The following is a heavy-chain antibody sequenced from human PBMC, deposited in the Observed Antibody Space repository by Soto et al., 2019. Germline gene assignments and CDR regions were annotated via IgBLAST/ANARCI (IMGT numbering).Heavy chain of an antibody. V-gene: IGHV1-69*08. CDR1: GGTFSSYT. Sequence: QVQLVQSGAEVKKPGSSVKVSCKASGGTFSSYTISWVRQAPGQGLEWMGRIIPILGLANYAQKFQGRVTITADNSTRTDYEELSSLRSEDTAVYYWARDPSAGDSAGYWGQGTLVTVSS. CDR3: ARDPSAGDSAGY. J-gene: IGHJ4*02. CDR2: IIPILGLA. D-gene: IGHD2-21*01.